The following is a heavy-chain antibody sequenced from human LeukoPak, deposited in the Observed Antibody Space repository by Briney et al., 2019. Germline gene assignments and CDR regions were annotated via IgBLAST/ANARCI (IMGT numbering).Heavy chain of an antibody. V-gene: IGHV4-4*07. CDR2: IYTSGST. CDR1: DGSISSYY. D-gene: IGHD5-18*01. CDR3: ARSAMANYYYGMDV. J-gene: IGHJ6*04. Sequence: SETLSLTCTVSDGSISSYYWSWIRQPAGKGLEWIGRIYTSGSTNYNPSLKSRVTMSVDTSKNQFSLKLSSVTAADTAVYYCARSAMANYYYGMDVWGKGTTVTVSS.